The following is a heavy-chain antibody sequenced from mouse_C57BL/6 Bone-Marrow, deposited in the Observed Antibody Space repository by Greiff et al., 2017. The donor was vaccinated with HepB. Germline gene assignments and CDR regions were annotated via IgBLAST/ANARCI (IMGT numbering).Heavy chain of an antibody. CDR3: ASLYGNYGAY. V-gene: IGHV7-3*01. J-gene: IGHJ3*01. CDR2: IRNKANGYTK. Sequence: EVKLMESGGGLVQPGGSLSLSCAASGFTFTDYYMSWVRQPPGKALEWLGFIRNKANGYTKEYSASVKGRFTISRDNSQSILYLQMNALRAEDSATYYCASLYGNYGAYWGQGTLVTVSA. D-gene: IGHD2-1*01. CDR1: GFTFTDYY.